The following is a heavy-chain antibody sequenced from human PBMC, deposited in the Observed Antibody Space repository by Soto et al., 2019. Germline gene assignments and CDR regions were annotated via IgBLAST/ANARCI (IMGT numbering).Heavy chain of an antibody. D-gene: IGHD3-22*01. CDR3: AKSYYDTTGFAVDP. V-gene: IGHV4-30-4*01. CDR2: IYYSGST. J-gene: IGHJ5*02. CDR1: GGSISSGDYY. Sequence: SETLSLTCTVSGGSISSGDYYWSWIRQPPGKGLEWIGSIYYSGSTYYNPSLKSRVTISVDTSKNQFSLKVTSVTADDTAVYFCAKSYYDTTGFAVDPWGQGTLVTVSS.